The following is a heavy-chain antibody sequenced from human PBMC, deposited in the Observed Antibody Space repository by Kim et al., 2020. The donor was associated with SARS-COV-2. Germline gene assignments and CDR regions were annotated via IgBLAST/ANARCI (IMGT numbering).Heavy chain of an antibody. CDR3: ARDRKELLLWFGESSSNFDY. V-gene: IGHV3-11*01. Sequence: RFTISRDNAKTSLYLQMNSLRAEDTAVYYCARDRKELLLWFGESSSNFDYWGQGTLVTVSS. D-gene: IGHD3-10*01. J-gene: IGHJ4*02.